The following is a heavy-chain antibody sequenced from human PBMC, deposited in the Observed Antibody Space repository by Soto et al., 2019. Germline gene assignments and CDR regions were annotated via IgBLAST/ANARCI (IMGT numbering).Heavy chain of an antibody. Sequence: PGGSLRLSCAASGFTFSSYAMGWVRQGPGKGLEWVAVVSIGGSTHYADSVRGRFTISRDNSKNSLSLKMKSLTAEDTSVYFCAKRRGAGAHFDYWGQGALVTVSS. D-gene: IGHD2-15*01. CDR3: AKRRGAGAHFDY. V-gene: IGHV3-23*01. J-gene: IGHJ4*02. CDR1: GFTFSSYA. CDR2: VSIGGST.